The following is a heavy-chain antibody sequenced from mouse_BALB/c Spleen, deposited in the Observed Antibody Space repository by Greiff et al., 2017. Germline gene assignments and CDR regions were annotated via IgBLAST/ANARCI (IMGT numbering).Heavy chain of an antibody. Sequence: EVKLMESGAELVKPGASVKLSCTASGFNIKDTYMHWVKQRPEQGLEWIGRIDPANGNTKYDPKFQGKATITADTSSNTAYLQLSSLTSEDTAVYYCARRGYGNPFAYWGQGTLVTVSA. CDR3: ARRGYGNPFAY. CDR2: IDPANGNT. D-gene: IGHD2-10*02. CDR1: GFNIKDTY. J-gene: IGHJ3*01. V-gene: IGHV14-3*02.